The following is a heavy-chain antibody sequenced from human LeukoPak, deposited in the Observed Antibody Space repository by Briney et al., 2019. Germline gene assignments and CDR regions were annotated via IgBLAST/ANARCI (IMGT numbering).Heavy chain of an antibody. V-gene: IGHV3-20*04. CDR3: ARDDLPDIVATSPNFDY. D-gene: IGHD5-12*01. CDR1: GFTFDDYG. CDR2: INWNGGST. J-gene: IGHJ4*02. Sequence: PGGSLRLSCAASGFTFDDYGMSWVRQAPGKGLEWVSGINWNGGSTGYADSVKGRFTISRDNAKNTLYLQMNSLRAEDTAVYYCARDDLPDIVATSPNFDYWGQGTLVTVSS.